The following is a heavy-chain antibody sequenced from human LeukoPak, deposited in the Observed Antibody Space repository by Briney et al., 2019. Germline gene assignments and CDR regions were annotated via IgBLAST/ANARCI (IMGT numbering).Heavy chain of an antibody. V-gene: IGHV4-59*01. Sequence: SETLSLTCTVSGGSINSYYWCWIRQPPGKGLEWIGYIYYSGSTNYNPSLKSRVTISRDTSKNQFSLKLRSVTAADTAVYYCTSGGMVSGDYWGHGTLVTVSS. CDR3: TSGGMVSGDY. CDR2: IYYSGST. CDR1: GGSINSYY. J-gene: IGHJ4*01. D-gene: IGHD2-8*01.